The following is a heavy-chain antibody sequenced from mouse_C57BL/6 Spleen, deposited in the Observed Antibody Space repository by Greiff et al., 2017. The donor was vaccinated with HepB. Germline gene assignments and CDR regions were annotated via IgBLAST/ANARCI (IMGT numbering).Heavy chain of an antibody. J-gene: IGHJ3*01. CDR3: ARREVYYDAWFAY. V-gene: IGHV5-17*01. D-gene: IGHD2-4*01. CDR2: ISSGSSTI. Sequence: EVMLVESGGGLVKPGGSLKLSCAASGFTFSDYGMHWVRQAPEKGLEWVAYISSGSSTIYYADTVKGRFTISRDNAKNTLFLQMTSLRSEDTAMYYCARREVYYDAWFAYWGQGTLVTVSA. CDR1: GFTFSDYG.